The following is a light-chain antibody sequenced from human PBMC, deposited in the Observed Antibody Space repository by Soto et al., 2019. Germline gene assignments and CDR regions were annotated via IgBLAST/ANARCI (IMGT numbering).Light chain of an antibody. CDR2: GAS. Sequence: EIVLTQSPGTLSLSPGERATLSCRASQSVSSSYLAWYQQKPGQAPRLLIYGASSRATGTPDRFSGSGPGTDFTLTISRLEPEDVAVYYCQQYGSAPPSTFGQGTKLEIK. CDR1: QSVSSSY. J-gene: IGKJ2*01. CDR3: QQYGSAPPST. V-gene: IGKV3-20*01.